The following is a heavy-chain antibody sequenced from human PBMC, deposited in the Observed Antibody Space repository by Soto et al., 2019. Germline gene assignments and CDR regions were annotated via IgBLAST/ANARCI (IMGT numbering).Heavy chain of an antibody. CDR1: GGSVSSGSYY. CDR2: IYYSGST. V-gene: IGHV4-61*01. D-gene: IGHD3-16*01. J-gene: IGHJ4*02. Sequence: QVQLQESGPGLVKPSETLFLTCTVSGGSVSSGSYYWSWIRQPPGKGLEWIGYIYYSGSTNYNPSLKSRVTISVDTSKNQFSLKLSSVTAADTAVYYCARDFWGSSDYWGQGTLVTVSS. CDR3: ARDFWGSSDY.